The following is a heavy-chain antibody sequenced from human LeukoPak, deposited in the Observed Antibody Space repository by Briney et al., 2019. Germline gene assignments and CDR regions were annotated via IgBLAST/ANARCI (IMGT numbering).Heavy chain of an antibody. CDR3: ATEVGIGYDSSGYYPDY. Sequence: PGGSLRLSCAASGFTVSSNYMSWVRQAPGKGLEWVSVIYSGGSTYYADSVKGRFTISSDNSKNTLYVQMNSLRAEDTAVYYCATEVGIGYDSSGYYPDYWGQGTLVTVSS. V-gene: IGHV3-66*02. J-gene: IGHJ4*02. CDR2: IYSGGST. CDR1: GFTVSSNY. D-gene: IGHD3-22*01.